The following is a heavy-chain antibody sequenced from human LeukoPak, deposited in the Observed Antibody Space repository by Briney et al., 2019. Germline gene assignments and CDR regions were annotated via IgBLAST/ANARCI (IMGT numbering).Heavy chain of an antibody. CDR3: ARHDMDVAGAGLDYFDY. V-gene: IGHV4-59*08. Sequence: AETLSLTCTVSGCSISRYYWSWIRQPPGKGLEWIGYIYYSGSNNYNAALKSRVTISVDTSKTTFSLKLSSVTAADTAMYYCARHDMDVAGAGLDYFDYWGQGTLVTVSS. CDR1: GCSISRYY. D-gene: IGHD1-26*01. J-gene: IGHJ4*02. CDR2: IYYSGSN.